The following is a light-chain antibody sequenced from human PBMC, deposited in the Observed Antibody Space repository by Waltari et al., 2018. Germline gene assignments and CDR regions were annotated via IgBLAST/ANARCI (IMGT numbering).Light chain of an antibody. V-gene: IGKV3-20*01. CDR2: AVS. CDR3: QQYGSPPYT. CDR1: HSVGSSY. Sequence: EIVLTQSPGTLSLSPGERATLSCRASHSVGSSYLAWYRHKPVQPLRLLIYAVSGRATGIPERCRGSGSGTDFTLTIDRLEPEDFAVYYCQQYGSPPYTFGQGTKL. J-gene: IGKJ2*01.